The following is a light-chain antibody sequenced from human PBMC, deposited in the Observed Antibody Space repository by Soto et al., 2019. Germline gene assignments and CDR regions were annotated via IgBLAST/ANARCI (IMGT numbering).Light chain of an antibody. Sequence: EILLTQSPLSLSATPGQPASISCKSSQSLLHSNGKSYLYWYVQKPGQPPRLLIYGVSNLFSGVSERFGGRGAGRDSTLKNSRVEAAAVGVHYCMQTRQAASIAFGEGTRVEIK. V-gene: IGKV2D-29*01. CDR1: QSLLHSNGKSY. CDR2: GVS. J-gene: IGKJ5*01. CDR3: MQTRQAASIA.